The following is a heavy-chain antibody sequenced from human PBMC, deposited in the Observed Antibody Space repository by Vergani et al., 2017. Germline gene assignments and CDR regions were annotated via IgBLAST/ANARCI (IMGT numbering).Heavy chain of an antibody. CDR3: ARHGXCSGGSCYRNYYYDGMDV. V-gene: IGHV4-39*01. J-gene: IGHJ6*02. Sequence: QLQLQESGPGLVKPSETLSLTCTVSGGSISSSSYYWGWIRQPPGKGLEWIGSIYYSGSTYYNPSLKSRVTISVDTSKIQFSLKLSSVTAADTAVYYCARHGXCSGGSCYRNYYYDGMDVWGQGTTVTVSS. CDR2: IYYSGST. CDR1: GGSISSSSYY. D-gene: IGHD2-15*01.